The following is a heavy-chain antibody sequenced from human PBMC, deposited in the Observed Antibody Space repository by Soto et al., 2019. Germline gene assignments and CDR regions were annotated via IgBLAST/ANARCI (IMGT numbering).Heavy chain of an antibody. CDR2: INAGNGNT. J-gene: IGHJ4*02. CDR1: GYTFTTYA. V-gene: IGHV1-3*01. D-gene: IGHD1-20*01. Sequence: ASVKVSCKASGYTFTTYAMHWVRQAPGQRLEWMGWINAGNGNTKYSQKFQGRVTITRDTSASTAYMELSSLRSEDTAVYYCARGITLPTPLDYWGQGTLVTFS. CDR3: ARGITLPTPLDY.